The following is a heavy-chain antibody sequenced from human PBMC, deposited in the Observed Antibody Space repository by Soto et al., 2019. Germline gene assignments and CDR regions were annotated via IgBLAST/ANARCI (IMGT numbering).Heavy chain of an antibody. J-gene: IGHJ4*02. CDR1: ADTFTSYG. V-gene: IGHV1-18*01. D-gene: IGHD3-3*01. CDR3: ARDKERAIFGVVSFNY. Sequence: GASVKVSCKASADTFTSYGISWVRQAPGQGLEWMGWISAYNGNTNYAQKLQGRVTMTTDTSTSTAYMELRSLRSDDTAVYYCARDKERAIFGVVSFNYWGQGTLLTVST. CDR2: ISAYNGNT.